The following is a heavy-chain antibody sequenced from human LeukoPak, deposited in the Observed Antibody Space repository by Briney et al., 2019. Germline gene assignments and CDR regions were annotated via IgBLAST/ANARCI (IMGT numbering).Heavy chain of an antibody. D-gene: IGHD3-3*02. CDR3: AREGVLAGVDY. Sequence: TGGSLRLSCAASGFTFTSYWMSWVRQAPGKGLEWVANIKKDGTEKNYVDSVKGRFTISRDNAMNSMSLQMNSLRAEDTAVYYCAREGVLAGVDYWGQGSLVIVSS. CDR1: GFTFTSYW. V-gene: IGHV3-7*01. J-gene: IGHJ4*02. CDR2: IKKDGTEK.